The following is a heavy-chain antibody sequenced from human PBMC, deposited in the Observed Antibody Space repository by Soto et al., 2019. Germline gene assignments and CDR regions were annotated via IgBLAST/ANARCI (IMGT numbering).Heavy chain of an antibody. CDR3: ARDRWAHGG. V-gene: IGHV4-59*01. Sequence: NPSETLSLTCTVSPGSISNYYWSWIRQPPGKGLEWIGYIYHSGSTNYNPSLKSRVTISLDTSKNQFSLKLSSVTAADTAVYYCARDRWAHGGWGQGTLVTVSS. CDR2: IYHSGST. J-gene: IGHJ4*02. CDR1: PGSISNYY. D-gene: IGHD4-17*01.